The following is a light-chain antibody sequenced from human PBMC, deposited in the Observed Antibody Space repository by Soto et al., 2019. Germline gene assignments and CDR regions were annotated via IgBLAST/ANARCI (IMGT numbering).Light chain of an antibody. Sequence: DLQMTQSPSSLSASVGDRVTITCQASHDITSYLNWYQHKQGKAPKLLIYDASILEAGVPSRFSGSGSRTDFTFTISSLQPEDVATYYCQKCDYLPIFGPGTTVDFK. CDR1: HDITSY. CDR3: QKCDYLPI. V-gene: IGKV1-33*01. CDR2: DAS. J-gene: IGKJ3*01.